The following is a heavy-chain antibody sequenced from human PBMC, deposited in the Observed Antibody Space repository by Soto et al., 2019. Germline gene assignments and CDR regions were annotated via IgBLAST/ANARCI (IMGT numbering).Heavy chain of an antibody. D-gene: IGHD3-10*02. CDR1: GFPFSSYS. CDR2: ITGTSAFT. Sequence: PEGSLRLSCAASGFPFSSYSMNWVRQAPGKGLEWVSGITGTSAFTYYADSVKGRFTLSRDNSKNTLYLQMNTLRVEDTAVYYCAKNRDYVYDAFDVWAQGTVVTVSS. V-gene: IGHV3-23*01. J-gene: IGHJ3*01. CDR3: AKNRDYVYDAFDV.